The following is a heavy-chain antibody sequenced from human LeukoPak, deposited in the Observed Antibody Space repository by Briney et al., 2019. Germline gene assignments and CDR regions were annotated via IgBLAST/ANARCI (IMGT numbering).Heavy chain of an antibody. CDR2: ISWNSGSI. CDR3: AKDRVAGSRPGAFDI. Sequence: GGSLRLSCAASGFTFDDYAMHWVRQAPGKGLEWVSGISWNSGSIGYADSVKGRFTISRDNAKNSLYLQMNSLRAEDTALYYCAKDRVAGSRPGAFDIWGQGTMVTVSS. D-gene: IGHD6-19*01. CDR1: GFTFDDYA. V-gene: IGHV3-9*01. J-gene: IGHJ3*02.